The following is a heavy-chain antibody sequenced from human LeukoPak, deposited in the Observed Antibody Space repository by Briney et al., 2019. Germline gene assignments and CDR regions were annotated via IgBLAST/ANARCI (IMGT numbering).Heavy chain of an antibody. J-gene: IGHJ6*03. CDR1: GGSFSGYY. Sequence: PSETLSLTCAVYGGSFSGYYWSWIRQPPGKGLEWIGEINHSGSTNYNPSLKSRVTISVDTSKNQFSLKLSSVTAADTAVYYCARGLLRARYYYYYYMDVWGKGTTVTISS. CDR2: INHSGST. CDR3: ARGLLRARYYYYYYMDV. V-gene: IGHV4-34*01. D-gene: IGHD2-15*01.